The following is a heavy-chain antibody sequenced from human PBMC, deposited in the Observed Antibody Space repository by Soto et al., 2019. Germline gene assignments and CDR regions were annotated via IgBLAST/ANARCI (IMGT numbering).Heavy chain of an antibody. V-gene: IGHV4-30-4*01. CDR1: GGSISSGDYY. Sequence: SETLSLTCTVSGGSISSGDYYWSWIRQPPGKGLEWIGYIYYSGSTYYNPSLKSRVTISVDTSKNQFSLKLSSVTAADTAVYYCARVGYYDSSGPLFDYWGQGTLVTASS. CDR2: IYYSGST. J-gene: IGHJ4*02. D-gene: IGHD3-22*01. CDR3: ARVGYYDSSGPLFDY.